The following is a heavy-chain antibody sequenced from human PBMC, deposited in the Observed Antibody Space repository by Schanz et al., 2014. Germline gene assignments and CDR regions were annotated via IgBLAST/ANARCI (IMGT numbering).Heavy chain of an antibody. CDR2: IKSKTDGDTT. CDR3: ATASSPVREAGAGSSFHL. V-gene: IGHV3-15*01. J-gene: IGHJ1*01. CDR1: TSIFNHAW. Sequence: EVQLVESGGGLVKPGGSLRLSCAASTSIFNHAWMSWVRQAPGKGLEWLCRIKSKTDGDTTDYAAPVKGRFSISRDDSQSTLYLQMNSLKIEDTAVYYCATASSPVREAGAGSSFHLWGQGTLVTVSP. D-gene: IGHD6-13*01.